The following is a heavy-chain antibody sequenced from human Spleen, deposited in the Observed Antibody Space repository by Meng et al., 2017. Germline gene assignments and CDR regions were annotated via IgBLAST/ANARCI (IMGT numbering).Heavy chain of an antibody. CDR3: ARGVWYYYDSSADAFDI. CDR1: GGSISSYY. CDR2: IYYSGST. D-gene: IGHD3-22*01. V-gene: IGHV4-59*01. Sequence: SETLSLTCTVSGGSISSYYWSWIRQPPGKGLEWIGYIYYSGSTNYNPSLKSRVTISVDTSKNQFSLKLSSVTAADTAVYYCARGVWYYYDSSADAFDIWGQGTMVTVSS. J-gene: IGHJ3*02.